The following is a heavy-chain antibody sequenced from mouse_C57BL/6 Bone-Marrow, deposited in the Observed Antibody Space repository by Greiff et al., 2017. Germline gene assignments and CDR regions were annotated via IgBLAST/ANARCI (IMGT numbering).Heavy chain of an antibody. D-gene: IGHD2-1*01. CDR1: GYSFTDYN. J-gene: IGHJ4*01. V-gene: IGHV1-39*01. Sequence: VQLKESGPELVKPGASVKISCKASGYSFTDYNMNWVKQSNGKSLEWIGVINPNYGTTSYNQKFKGKATLTVDQSSSTAYMQLNSLTSEDSAVYYCARSIYYGNSYAMDYWGQGTSVTVSS. CDR3: ARSIYYGNSYAMDY. CDR2: INPNYGTT.